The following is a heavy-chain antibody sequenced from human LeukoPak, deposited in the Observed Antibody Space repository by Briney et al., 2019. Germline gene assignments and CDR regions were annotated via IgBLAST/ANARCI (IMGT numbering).Heavy chain of an antibody. CDR2: IFYTGIA. V-gene: IGHV4-59*01. J-gene: IGHJ5*02. CDR3: ARGGEYYGSGRIDP. CDR1: GDSISGSY. Sequence: SETLSLTCTVSGDSISGSYWSWIRQPPGKGLEWIGCIFYTGIAKYNPSLNSRVTISVDTSKNHFSLRLSSVTAADTAFYYCARGGEYYGSGRIDPWGQGTLVTVSS. D-gene: IGHD3-10*01.